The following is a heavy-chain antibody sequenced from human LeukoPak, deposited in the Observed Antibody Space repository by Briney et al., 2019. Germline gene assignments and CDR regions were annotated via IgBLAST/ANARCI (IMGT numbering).Heavy chain of an antibody. CDR1: GFTFDDYG. V-gene: IGHV3-20*04. Sequence: GGSLRLSCAASGFTFDDYGMSWVRQAPGEGLEWVSGINWNGGSTGYADSVKGRFTISRDNAKNSLYLQMNSLRAEDTALYYCARDYHRYSGYDFFDYWGQGTLVTVSS. CDR2: INWNGGST. J-gene: IGHJ4*02. D-gene: IGHD5-12*01. CDR3: ARDYHRYSGYDFFDY.